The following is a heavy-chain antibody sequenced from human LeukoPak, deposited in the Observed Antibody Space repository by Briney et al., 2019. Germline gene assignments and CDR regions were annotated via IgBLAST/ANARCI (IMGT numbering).Heavy chain of an antibody. CDR1: GFTFHGSW. J-gene: IGHJ4*02. Sequence: GGSLRLSCAASGFTFHGSWINWVRQVPGKRLEWVANMDPSGTQKRYVDSVRGRFTISKDNSGTSFYLEMSSLTVDDTAIYYCAIWTSYNNWGQGTLVTVSS. CDR3: AIWTSYNN. CDR2: MDPSGTQK. D-gene: IGHD1-1*01. V-gene: IGHV3-7*01.